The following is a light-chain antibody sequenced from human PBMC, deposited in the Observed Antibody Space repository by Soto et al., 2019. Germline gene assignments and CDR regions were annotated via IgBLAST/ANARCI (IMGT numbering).Light chain of an antibody. CDR1: SGHSNYA. CDR2: VNSDGSH. Sequence: QSVLTQWPSASASLGASVKLTCTLSSGHSNYAIAWHQQQPEKGPRYLMKVNSDGSHRKGDGIPDRFSGSSSGAQRYLTISSLQSEDEADYYCQTWGTGIRVFGTGTKLTVL. J-gene: IGLJ1*01. CDR3: QTWGTGIRV. V-gene: IGLV4-69*01.